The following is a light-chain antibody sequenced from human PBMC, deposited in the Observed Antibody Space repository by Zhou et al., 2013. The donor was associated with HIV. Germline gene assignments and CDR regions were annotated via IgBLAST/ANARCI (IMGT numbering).Light chain of an antibody. CDR2: AAS. CDR3: QQYNSYST. Sequence: IQLTQSPSSLAASVGDTVTITCRASQGISTYLVWYQQKPGKAPKLLIYAASTLQSGVPSRFSGGGSGTEFTLTISSLQPDDFATYYCQQYNSYSTFGQGTKVDIK. J-gene: IGKJ1*01. CDR1: QGISTY. V-gene: IGKV1-9*01.